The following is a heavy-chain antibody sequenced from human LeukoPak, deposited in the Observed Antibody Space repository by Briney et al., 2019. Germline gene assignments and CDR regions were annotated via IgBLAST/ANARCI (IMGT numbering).Heavy chain of an antibody. CDR2: IYYSGST. CDR1: GGSISSSSYY. J-gene: IGHJ4*02. D-gene: IGHD6-19*01. V-gene: IGHV4-39*07. Sequence: SETLSPTCTVSGGSISSSSYYWGWIRQPPGKGLEWIGSIYYSGSTYYNPSLKSRVTISVDTSKNQFSLKLSSVTAADTAVYYCASVYSSGWYDDYWGQGTLVTVSS. CDR3: ASVYSSGWYDDY.